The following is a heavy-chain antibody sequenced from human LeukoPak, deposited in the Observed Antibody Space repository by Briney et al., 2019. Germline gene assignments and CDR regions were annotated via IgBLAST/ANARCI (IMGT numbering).Heavy chain of an antibody. D-gene: IGHD3-10*01. V-gene: IGHV3-23*01. J-gene: IGHJ4*02. CDR3: AKDCDLYGSGSTYFDY. CDR2: ISGSGGST. CDR1: GFTFSSYA. Sequence: GGSLRLSCAASGFTFSSYAMSWVRQAPGKGLEWVSAISGSGGSTYYADSVKGRFTISRDNSKNTLYLQMNSLRAEDTAVYYCAKDCDLYGSGSTYFDYWGQGTLVTVSS.